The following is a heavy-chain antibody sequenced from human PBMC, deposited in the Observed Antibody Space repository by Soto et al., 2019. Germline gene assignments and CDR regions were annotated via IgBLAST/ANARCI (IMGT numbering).Heavy chain of an antibody. CDR3: ARHGFGPLHGLVDV. D-gene: IGHD3-10*01. CDR2: IMYSGYS. J-gene: IGHJ6*02. V-gene: IGHV4-59*08. CDR1: GDSLTNYY. Sequence: QVQLQESGPGLVKPSETLSLTCTVSGDSLTNYYCSWFRQPPGKGLEWIGYIMYSGYSAYNLSLKRRGTMSMDTAKTQFSLMLESVTATDTAVYYCARHGFGPLHGLVDVWCQGTTVIVSS.